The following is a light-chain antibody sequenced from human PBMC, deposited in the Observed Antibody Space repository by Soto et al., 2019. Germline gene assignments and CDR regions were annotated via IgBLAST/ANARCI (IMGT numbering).Light chain of an antibody. Sequence: DIQMTQSPSSLTASVGDRVTITCRASQDISNYLAWYQQKPGKLPELLIYAASTLQSGVPSRFSGSTSGTDFTLTISSLQPEDVATYYCQKYNSAPYTFGQGTKLEIK. CDR1: QDISNY. V-gene: IGKV1-27*01. CDR3: QKYNSAPYT. CDR2: AAS. J-gene: IGKJ2*01.